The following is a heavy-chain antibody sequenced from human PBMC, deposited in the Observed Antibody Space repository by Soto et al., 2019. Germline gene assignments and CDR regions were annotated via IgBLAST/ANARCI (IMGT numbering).Heavy chain of an antibody. V-gene: IGHV4-31*03. CDR2: IYYSGST. Sequence: QVQLQESGPGLVKPSQTLSLTCTVSGGSISSGGYYWSWIRQHPGKGLEWIGYIYYSGSTYYNPSLKSRVTITVDTSKNQFSLKLSSVTAADTAVYYCARETSAVCYFDYWGQGTLVTVSS. D-gene: IGHD2-2*01. CDR3: ARETSAVCYFDY. J-gene: IGHJ4*02. CDR1: GGSISSGGYY.